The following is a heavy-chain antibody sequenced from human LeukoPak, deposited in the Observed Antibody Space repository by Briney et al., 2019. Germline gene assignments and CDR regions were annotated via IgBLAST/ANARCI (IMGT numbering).Heavy chain of an antibody. CDR3: ARGELGEFDH. D-gene: IGHD3-16*01. V-gene: IGHV4-38-2*02. CDR1: GYSITRAYN. Sequence: SETLSLTCTVSGYSITRAYNWGWVRQSPGKGLEWIASISHAGDTYYNPSLKSRVTISVDTSKNHFSLSLGSVTAPDTAVYFCARGELGEFDHWGQGTLVTVSS. J-gene: IGHJ4*02. CDR2: ISHAGDT.